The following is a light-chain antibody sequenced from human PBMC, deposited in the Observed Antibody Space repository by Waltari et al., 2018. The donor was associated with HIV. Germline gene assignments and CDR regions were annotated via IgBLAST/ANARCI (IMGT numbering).Light chain of an antibody. J-gene: IGKJ1*01. CDR1: QSVSTSY. CDR3: QHGRT. CDR2: ATS. V-gene: IGKV3-20*01. Sequence: ELVLTQSPGTLSLSPGDSATLPCRASQSVSTSYLAWYQHKRGQAPRLLMYATSTRATGIADRFSGSGSETDFTLIIKRLEPDDFAVYYCQHGRTFGQGTKVEIK.